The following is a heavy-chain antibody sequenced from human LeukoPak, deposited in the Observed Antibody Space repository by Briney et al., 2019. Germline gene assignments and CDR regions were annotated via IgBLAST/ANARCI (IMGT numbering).Heavy chain of an antibody. Sequence: GGSLRLSCAASEFTFSSYEMNWVRQAPGKGLEWVSYISNSGTTPYYADSVKGRFTISRDNAKSSLYLQMNSLRAEDTAVYYCARKGEWDMVRGALDYWGQGTLVTVSS. CDR1: EFTFSSYE. CDR2: ISNSGTTP. D-gene: IGHD3-10*01. CDR3: ARKGEWDMVRGALDY. V-gene: IGHV3-48*03. J-gene: IGHJ4*02.